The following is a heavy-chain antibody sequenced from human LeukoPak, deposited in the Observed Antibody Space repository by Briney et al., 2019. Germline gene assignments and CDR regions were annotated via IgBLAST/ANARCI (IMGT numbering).Heavy chain of an antibody. Sequence: GGSLRLSCAASGFTFSSHGMNWVRQAPGKGLEWVSGISPSGGITYYTDSVKGRFTISRDNSKNTVSLQMNSLRGEDTAVYYCAKDGLWFGELSKTFDYWGQGTLVTVSS. CDR2: ISPSGGIT. D-gene: IGHD3-10*01. CDR1: GFTFSSHG. CDR3: AKDGLWFGELSKTFDY. J-gene: IGHJ4*02. V-gene: IGHV3-23*01.